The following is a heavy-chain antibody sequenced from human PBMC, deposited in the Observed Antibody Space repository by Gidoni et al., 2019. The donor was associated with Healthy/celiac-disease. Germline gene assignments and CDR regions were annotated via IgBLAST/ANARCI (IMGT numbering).Heavy chain of an antibody. Sequence: QVQLVESGGGVVQPGRSLRLPCAASGFTFSSYAMHWVRQAPGKGLGWVAVIAYDGSNKYYADSVKGRFTISRDNSKNTLYLQMNSLRARDTAVYYCAREASYGYFDYWGQGTLVTVSS. J-gene: IGHJ4*02. D-gene: IGHD5-18*01. CDR2: IAYDGSNK. CDR3: AREASYGYFDY. V-gene: IGHV3-30*01. CDR1: GFTFSSYA.